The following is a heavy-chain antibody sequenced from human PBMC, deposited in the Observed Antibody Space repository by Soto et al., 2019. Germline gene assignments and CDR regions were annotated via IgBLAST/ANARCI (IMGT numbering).Heavy chain of an antibody. Sequence: QVQMQESGPGLVKPSETLSLTCTVSGGSVSSGSYYWSWIRQPPGKRLEWIGYIYYSGSTNYNPSLKSRVTISVDTSKNQFSLKLSSVTAADTAVYYCARVDVGSYTYFDYWGQGTLVTVSS. CDR2: IYYSGST. CDR1: GGSVSSGSYY. V-gene: IGHV4-61*01. D-gene: IGHD1-26*01. CDR3: ARVDVGSYTYFDY. J-gene: IGHJ4*02.